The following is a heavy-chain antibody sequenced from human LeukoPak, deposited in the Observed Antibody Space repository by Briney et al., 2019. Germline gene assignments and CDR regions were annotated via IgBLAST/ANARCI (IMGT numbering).Heavy chain of an antibody. CDR2: IIPIFGTA. D-gene: IGHD5-12*01. J-gene: IGHJ5*02. Sequence: RASVKVSCKASGGTFSSYAMSWVRQAPGQGLEWMGGIIPIFGTANYAQKFQGRVTITTDESTSTAYMELSSLRSEDTAVYYCAREEVALFDPWGQGTLVTVSS. CDR1: GGTFSSYA. CDR3: AREEVALFDP. V-gene: IGHV1-69*05.